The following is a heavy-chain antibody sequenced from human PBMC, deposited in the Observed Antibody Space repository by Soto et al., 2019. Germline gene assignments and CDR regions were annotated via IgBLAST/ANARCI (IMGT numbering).Heavy chain of an antibody. J-gene: IGHJ6*02. V-gene: IGHV5-10-1*01. CDR1: GYSFTSYW. CDR3: ARDRPDIVLVPAASPYYYYYGMDV. D-gene: IGHD2-2*01. Sequence: PGESLKISCKGSGYSFTSYWISWVRQMPGKGLEWMGRIDPSDSYTNYSPSFQGRVTMTRDTSTSTVYMELSSLRSEDTAVYYCARDRPDIVLVPAASPYYYYYGMDVWGQGTTVTVSS. CDR2: IDPSDSYT.